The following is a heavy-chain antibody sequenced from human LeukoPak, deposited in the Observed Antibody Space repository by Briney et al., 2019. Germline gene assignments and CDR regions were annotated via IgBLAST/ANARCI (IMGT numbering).Heavy chain of an antibody. CDR1: GFTVSTNY. Sequence: PGGSLRLSRAASGFTVSTNYMNWVRQAPGKGLEWVSILYSGSSTYYADSVGGRFIVSRDSSKNTLSLQMNDLRAEDTAVYYCARVGDHFHWYLDLWGRGTLVTVSS. CDR3: ARVGDHFHWYLDL. D-gene: IGHD3-3*02. CDR2: LYSGSST. V-gene: IGHV3-53*01. J-gene: IGHJ2*01.